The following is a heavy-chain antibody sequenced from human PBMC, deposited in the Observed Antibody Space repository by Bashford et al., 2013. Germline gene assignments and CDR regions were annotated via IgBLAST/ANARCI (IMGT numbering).Heavy chain of an antibody. J-gene: IGHJ4*02. D-gene: IGHD1-26*01. CDR3: ARWGTEWELLLR. CDR2: INPNSGGT. V-gene: IGHV1-2*02. Sequence: WVRQAPGQGLEWMGWINPNSGGTNYAQKFQGRVTMTRDTSISTAYMELSRLRSDDTAVYYCARWGTEWELLLRGGQGTLVTVSS.